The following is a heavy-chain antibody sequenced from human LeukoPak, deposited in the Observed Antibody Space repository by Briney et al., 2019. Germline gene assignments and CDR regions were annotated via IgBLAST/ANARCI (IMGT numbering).Heavy chain of an antibody. CDR2: INNSGYST. CDR1: GFTFSNYA. D-gene: IGHD4-17*01. V-gene: IGHV3-23*01. CDR3: AKFTMTTRLDY. Sequence: GGSLRPSCAASGFTFSNYAMTWVRQAPGKGLEWVSGINNSGYSTYYANSVKGRFTISRDNSKNRLYLEMNSLRAEDTAVYYCAKFTMTTRLDYWGQGILVTVSS. J-gene: IGHJ4*02.